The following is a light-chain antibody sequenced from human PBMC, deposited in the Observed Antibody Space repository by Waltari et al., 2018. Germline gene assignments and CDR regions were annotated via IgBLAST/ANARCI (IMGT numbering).Light chain of an antibody. Sequence: DIQMTQSPSSLSASVGDRVTITCRASQSINTYLSWYQQKPGNAPKLLIYATRILQSGVPSRFSGSGSGTVFSLTISSLQPEDFATYYCQQSYSTFWTFGQGTRVEVK. J-gene: IGKJ1*01. V-gene: IGKV1-39*01. CDR2: ATR. CDR1: QSINTY. CDR3: QQSYSTFWT.